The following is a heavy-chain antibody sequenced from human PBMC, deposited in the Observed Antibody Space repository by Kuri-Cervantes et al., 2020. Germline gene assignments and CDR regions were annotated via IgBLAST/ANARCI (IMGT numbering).Heavy chain of an antibody. Sequence: GESLKISCAASGFTFSSYGMHWVRQAPGKGLEWVAVISYDGSNKYYADSVKGRFTISRDNSKNMLYLQMNSLRAEDTAVYYCATTYYYGSGSYSKWDYWGQGTLVTVSS. D-gene: IGHD3-10*01. CDR3: ATTYYYGSGSYSKWDY. V-gene: IGHV3-30*03. J-gene: IGHJ4*02. CDR2: ISYDGSNK. CDR1: GFTFSSYG.